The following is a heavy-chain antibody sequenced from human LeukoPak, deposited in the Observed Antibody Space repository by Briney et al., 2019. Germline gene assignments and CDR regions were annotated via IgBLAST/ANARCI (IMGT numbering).Heavy chain of an antibody. J-gene: IGHJ4*02. Sequence: GGSLRLSCAASGFTFSSYAMSWVRQAPGKGLEWVSSISGGHGGTYSADSVKGRFTISRDDSKNTLYLQVNSLRAEDTAVYYCAKGQYASGWNSGNYWGQGTLVTVSS. CDR2: ISGGHGGT. D-gene: IGHD1/OR15-1a*01. CDR1: GFTFSSYA. V-gene: IGHV3-23*01. CDR3: AKGQYASGWNSGNY.